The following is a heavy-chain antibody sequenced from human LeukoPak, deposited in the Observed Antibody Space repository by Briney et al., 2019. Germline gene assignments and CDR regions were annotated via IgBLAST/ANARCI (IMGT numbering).Heavy chain of an antibody. V-gene: IGHV4-34*01. J-gene: IGHJ4*02. CDR1: GGSFSGYS. D-gene: IGHD2-15*01. CDR2: INHSGST. Sequence: SETLSLTCAVYGGSFSGYSWSWIRQPPGKGLEWIGKINHSGSTNYNPSLKSRVTISVDTSKNQFSLKLSSVTAADTAVYYCARAGVCSGGSCYDYWGQGTLVTVSS. CDR3: ARAGVCSGGSCYDY.